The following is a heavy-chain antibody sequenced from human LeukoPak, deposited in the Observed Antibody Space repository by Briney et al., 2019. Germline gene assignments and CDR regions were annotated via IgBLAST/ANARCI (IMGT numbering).Heavy chain of an antibody. D-gene: IGHD2-2*01. CDR1: GGTFGSYA. J-gene: IGHJ6*03. CDR2: IIPIFGTA. CDR3: ALKYCSSTSCYRRNYYYYMDV. V-gene: IGHV1-69*13. Sequence: SVKVSCKASGGTFGSYAISWVRQAPGQGLEWMGGIIPIFGTANYAQKFRGRVTITADESTSTAYMELSSLRSEDTAVYYCALKYCSSTSCYRRNYYYYMDVWGKGTTVTVSS.